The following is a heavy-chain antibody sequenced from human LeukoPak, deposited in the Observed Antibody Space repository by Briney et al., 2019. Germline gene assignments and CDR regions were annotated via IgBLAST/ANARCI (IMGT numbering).Heavy chain of an antibody. CDR3: ARDPEWFDP. CDR1: GYSISSGYY. CDR2: IYYSGST. Sequence: SETLSLTCTVSGYSISSGYYWGWIRQPPGKGLEWIGSIYYSGSTYYNPSLKSRVTISVDTSKNQFSLKLSSVTAADTAVYYCARDPEWFDPWGQGTLVTVSS. J-gene: IGHJ5*02. V-gene: IGHV4-38-2*02.